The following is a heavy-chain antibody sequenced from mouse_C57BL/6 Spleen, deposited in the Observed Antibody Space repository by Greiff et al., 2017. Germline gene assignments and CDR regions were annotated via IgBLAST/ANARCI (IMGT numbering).Heavy chain of an antibody. D-gene: IGHD2-3*01. CDR2: INYDGSST. CDR3: ARARDGYWYFDV. Sequence: EVQRVESEGGLVQPGSSMKLSCTASGFTFSDYYMAWVRQVPEKGLEWVANINYDGSSTYYLDSLKSRFIISRDNAKNILYLQMSSLKSEDTATYYCARARDGYWYFDVWGTGTTVTVSS. CDR1: GFTFSDYY. J-gene: IGHJ1*03. V-gene: IGHV5-16*01.